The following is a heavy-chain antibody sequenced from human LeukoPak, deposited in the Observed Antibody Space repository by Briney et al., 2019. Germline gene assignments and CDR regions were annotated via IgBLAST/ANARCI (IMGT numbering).Heavy chain of an antibody. J-gene: IGHJ4*02. V-gene: IGHV3-7*01. Sequence: GGSLRLSCAAAGFTFRSYLMRWVCQVPGQGLEWVANIKQDGSEKNYVESVKGRFTISRDNAKNSVYLQMNSLRGEETAVYYCASAGGSSWADYWGQGTLDSVSS. CDR1: GFTFRSYL. D-gene: IGHD6-13*01. CDR3: ASAGGSSWADY. CDR2: IKQDGSEK.